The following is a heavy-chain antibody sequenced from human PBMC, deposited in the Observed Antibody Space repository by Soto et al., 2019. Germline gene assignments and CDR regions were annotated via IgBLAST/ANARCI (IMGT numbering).Heavy chain of an antibody. CDR2: IKQDGGEK. V-gene: IGHV3-7*01. CDR1: GFSVSGNW. Sequence: GGSLRLSCVGSGFSVSGNWMNWVRQAPGKGLEWAANIKQDGGEKYYVDSVKGRFIISRDNARNTLYLQMSFLRVEDTAIYYCAREGPTYNFDHWGQGTPVTVSS. D-gene: IGHD1-1*01. CDR3: AREGPTYNFDH. J-gene: IGHJ4*02.